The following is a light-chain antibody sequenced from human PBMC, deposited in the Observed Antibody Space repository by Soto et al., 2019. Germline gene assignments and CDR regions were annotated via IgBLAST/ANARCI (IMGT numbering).Light chain of an antibody. Sequence: DIQVTQSPSSLSASVGDRVTITCRASQDIGNDLGWYQQEPGKAPRRLIYSASNVQSGVPSRFSGSRSGTEFTLTISSLQPEDFVTYHCLQHKTFPWTFGQRTKVEMK. J-gene: IGKJ1*01. CDR3: LQHKTFPWT. CDR2: SAS. V-gene: IGKV1-17*01. CDR1: QDIGND.